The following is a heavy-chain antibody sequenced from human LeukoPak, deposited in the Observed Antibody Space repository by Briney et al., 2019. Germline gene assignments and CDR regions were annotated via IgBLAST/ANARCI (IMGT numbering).Heavy chain of an antibody. Sequence: GGSLRLSCAASGFTFSTYAMSWVRQGPGKGLEWVSAVSGSGVSTYYADSVKGRFTISRDNSKNTLYLQMNGLRAEDTAVYYCAKRGMTTVKEGFDYRGQGTLVTVSS. CDR2: VSGSGVST. CDR1: GFTFSTYA. V-gene: IGHV3-23*01. CDR3: AKRGMTTVKEGFDY. J-gene: IGHJ4*02. D-gene: IGHD4-11*01.